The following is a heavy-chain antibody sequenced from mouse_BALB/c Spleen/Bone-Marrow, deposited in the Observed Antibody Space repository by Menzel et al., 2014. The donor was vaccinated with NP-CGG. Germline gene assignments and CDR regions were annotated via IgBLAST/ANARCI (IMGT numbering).Heavy chain of an antibody. Sequence: EVKLVESGGGLVKPGGSLKLSCAASGFAFSRYDMSWVRQTPEKRLEWVAYITNGGDNTYYPGTVKGRFTISRDNAKNTLYLQMSSLKSEDTAMYYCVRHKNYYAMDYWGQGTSVTVSS. CDR1: GFAFSRYD. J-gene: IGHJ4*01. CDR2: ITNGGDNT. V-gene: IGHV5-12-1*01. CDR3: VRHKNYYAMDY.